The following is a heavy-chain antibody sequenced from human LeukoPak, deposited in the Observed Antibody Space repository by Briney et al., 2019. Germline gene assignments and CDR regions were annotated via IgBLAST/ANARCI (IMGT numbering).Heavy chain of an antibody. CDR3: ARDIQRGEFDY. Sequence: PSETLSLTCTVSGGSISSYYWSWIRQPPGKGLEWIGYIYYSGSTNYNPSLKSRVTISVDTSKNQFSLKLSSVTAAHTAVYYCARDIQRGEFDYWGQGTLVTVSS. CDR1: GGSISSYY. CDR2: IYYSGST. J-gene: IGHJ4*02. V-gene: IGHV4-59*01. D-gene: IGHD1-1*01.